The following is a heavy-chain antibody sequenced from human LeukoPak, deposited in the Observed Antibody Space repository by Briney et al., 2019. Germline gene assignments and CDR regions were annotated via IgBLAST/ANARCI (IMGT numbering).Heavy chain of an antibody. CDR2: INHSGST. J-gene: IGHJ5*02. Sequence: KASETLSLTCAVYGGSFSGYYWSWIRQPPGKGLEWIGEINHSGSTNYNPSLKSRVTISVDTSKNQFSLKLSSVTAADTAVYYCARARHYYGSGSYYKTWGQGTLVTVSS. CDR3: ARARHYYGSGSYYKT. V-gene: IGHV4-34*01. D-gene: IGHD3-10*01. CDR1: GGSFSGYY.